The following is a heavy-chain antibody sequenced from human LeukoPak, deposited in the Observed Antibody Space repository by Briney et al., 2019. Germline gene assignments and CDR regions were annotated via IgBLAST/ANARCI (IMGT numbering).Heavy chain of an antibody. D-gene: IGHD6-19*01. CDR1: GFKFSSYA. CDR3: ARRHSSGSN. Sequence: PGGSLRLSCAASGFKFSSYAISWVRQAPGKGLEWVAVIYSGGITYYADSVKGRFTISRDNSKNTLYLQMNSLRPEDTAIYFCARRHSSGSNWGQGTLVSVSS. CDR2: IYSGGIT. V-gene: IGHV3-66*02. J-gene: IGHJ4*02.